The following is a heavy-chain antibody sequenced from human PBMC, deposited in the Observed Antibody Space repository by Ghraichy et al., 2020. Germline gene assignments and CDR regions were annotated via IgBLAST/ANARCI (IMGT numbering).Heavy chain of an antibody. J-gene: IGHJ4*02. D-gene: IGHD5-24*01. CDR1: GFSFSYSW. CDR3: ARVAQDGYNLLDK. CDR2: INRDWSST. Sequence: GESLNISCAASGFSFSYSWMHWVRQAPGKGLVWVSRINRDWSSTNYADSVKGRFTISRDNAKNTLYLEMNSLRAEDTAVYYCARVAQDGYNLLDKWGQGTLVTGSS. V-gene: IGHV3-74*01.